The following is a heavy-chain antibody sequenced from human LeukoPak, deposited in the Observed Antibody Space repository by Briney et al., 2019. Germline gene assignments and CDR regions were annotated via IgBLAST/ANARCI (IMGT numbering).Heavy chain of an antibody. CDR2: IYHSGST. Sequence: PSETLSLTCTVSGGSISSGGYYWSWIRQPPGKGLEWIGYIYHSGSTYYNPSLKSRVTISVDRSKNQFSLKLSSVTAADTAVYYCAREDYDDIVGATFFDYWGQGTLVTVSS. J-gene: IGHJ4*02. CDR3: AREDYDDIVGATFFDY. CDR1: GGSISSGGYY. V-gene: IGHV4-30-2*01. D-gene: IGHD1-26*01.